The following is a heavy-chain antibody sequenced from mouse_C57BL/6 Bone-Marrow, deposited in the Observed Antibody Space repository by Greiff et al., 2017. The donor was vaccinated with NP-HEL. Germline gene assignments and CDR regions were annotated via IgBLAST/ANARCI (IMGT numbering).Heavy chain of an antibody. CDR2: INPYNGGT. CDR1: GYTFTDYY. Sequence: EVKLMESGPVLVKPGASVKMSCKASGYTFTDYYMNWVKQSHGKSLEWIGVINPYNGGTSYNQKFKGKATLTVDKSSSTAYMELNSLTSEDSAVYYCARNYYGSSFPTDYWGQGTTLTVSS. CDR3: ARNYYGSSFPTDY. V-gene: IGHV1-19*01. J-gene: IGHJ2*01. D-gene: IGHD1-1*01.